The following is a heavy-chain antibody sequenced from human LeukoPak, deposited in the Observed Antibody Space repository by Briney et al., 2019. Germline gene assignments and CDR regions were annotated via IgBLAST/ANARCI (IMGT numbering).Heavy chain of an antibody. Sequence: GSLRLSCAASGFTFDDYAMHWIRQPPGKGLEWIGYIYYSGSTNYNPSLKSRVTISVDTSKNQFSLKLSSVTAADTAVYYCARVYYSSSYDYWYFDLWGRGTLVTVSP. CDR2: IYYSGST. V-gene: IGHV4-59*01. CDR1: GFTFDDYA. J-gene: IGHJ2*01. D-gene: IGHD6-13*01. CDR3: ARVYYSSSYDYWYFDL.